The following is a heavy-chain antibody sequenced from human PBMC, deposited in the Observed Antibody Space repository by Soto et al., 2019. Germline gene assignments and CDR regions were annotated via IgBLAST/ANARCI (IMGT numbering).Heavy chain of an antibody. D-gene: IGHD2-15*01. V-gene: IGHV1-69*02. CDR1: GGTFTNYI. CDR3: ARSFVIVNIGYMDV. Sequence: QVQLVQSGAEVKKPGSSVKVSCEASGGTFTNYIFSWVRQAPGQGLEWMGRFIPIQGKADYALKFQDRVTVAADESTNTGYMEMRGLRPEDTALYFFARSFVIVNIGYMDVWGKGTAISVSS. CDR2: FIPIQGKA. J-gene: IGHJ6*03.